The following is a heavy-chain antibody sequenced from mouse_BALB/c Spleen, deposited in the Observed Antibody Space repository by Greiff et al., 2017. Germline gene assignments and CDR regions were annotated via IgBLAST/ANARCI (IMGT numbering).Heavy chain of an antibody. D-gene: IGHD1-1*01. CDR3: ARWGGTTVVEAVDY. CDR1: GYTFTSYV. CDR2: INPYNDGT. J-gene: IGHJ4*01. V-gene: IGHV1-14*01. Sequence: LVESGPELVKPGASVKMSCKASGYTFTSYVMHWVKQKPGQGLEWIGYINPYNDGTKYNEKFKGKATLTSDKSSSTAYMELSSLTSEDSAVYYCARWGGTTVVEAVDYWGQGTSVTVSS.